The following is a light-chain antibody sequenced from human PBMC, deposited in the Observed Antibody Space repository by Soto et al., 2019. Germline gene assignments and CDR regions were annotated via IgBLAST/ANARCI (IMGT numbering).Light chain of an antibody. CDR1: SSDVGSYNL. V-gene: IGLV2-23*02. CDR3: CSYAGSSTYV. CDR2: EVS. J-gene: IGLJ1*01. Sequence: QSVLTQPASVSGSPGQSITISCTGTSSDVGSYNLVSWYQQHPGKAPKLMIYEVSKRPSGVSYRFSGSKSGNTASPTISGLQAEDEADYYCCSYAGSSTYVFGTGTKVTV.